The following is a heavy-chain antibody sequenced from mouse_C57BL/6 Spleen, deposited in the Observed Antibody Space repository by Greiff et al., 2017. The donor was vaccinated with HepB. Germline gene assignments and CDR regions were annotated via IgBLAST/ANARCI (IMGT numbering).Heavy chain of an antibody. CDR2: IDPNSGGT. Sequence: QVQLQQSGAELVKPGASVKLSCKASGYTFTSYWMHWVKQRPGRGLEWIGRIDPNSGGTKYAEKFKSKATLTVDKPSNTAYMQLSSLTSEDSAVYNCARGWSTMSTTGRLFDYWGQGTTLTVSS. CDR1: GYTFTSYW. V-gene: IGHV1-72*01. CDR3: ARGWSTMSTTGRLFDY. J-gene: IGHJ2*01. D-gene: IGHD2-4*01.